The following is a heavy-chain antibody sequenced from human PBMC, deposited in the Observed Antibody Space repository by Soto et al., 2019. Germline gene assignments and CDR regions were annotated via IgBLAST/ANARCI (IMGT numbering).Heavy chain of an antibody. CDR3: AKSLGRNNNVYNWFER. V-gene: IGHV3-30*18. CDR1: GFAFSSYA. CDR2: ISHDGNKK. J-gene: IGHJ5*02. D-gene: IGHD1-1*01. Sequence: QVQLVESGGGVVQPGRSLRLSCAASGFAFSSYAMHWVRQAPGKGLEWVAVISHDGNKKYYSVSVKGRFTISRDNSKNKLYLEMNSLSAEDTAVYYCAKSLGRNNNVYNWFERWGQGTLVTVSS.